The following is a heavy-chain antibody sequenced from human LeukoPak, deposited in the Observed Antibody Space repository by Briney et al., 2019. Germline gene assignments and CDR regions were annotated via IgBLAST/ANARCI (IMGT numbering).Heavy chain of an antibody. D-gene: IGHD2-2*01. J-gene: IGHJ4*02. V-gene: IGHV4-59*01. Sequence: PSETLSLTCAVYGGSFSGYYWSWIRQPPGKGLEWIGYIYYSGSTNYNPSLKSRVTISVDTSKNQFSLKLSSVTAADTAVYYCARDIVVVPAAIYYFDYWGQGTLVTVSS. CDR2: IYYSGST. CDR3: ARDIVVVPAAIYYFDY. CDR1: GGSFSGYY.